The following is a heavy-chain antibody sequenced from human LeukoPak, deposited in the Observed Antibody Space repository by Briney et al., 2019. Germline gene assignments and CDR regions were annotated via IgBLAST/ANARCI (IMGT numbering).Heavy chain of an antibody. CDR1: GGSISSYY. CDR3: TRDGGSYYRSWFDP. D-gene: IGHD1-26*01. Sequence: PSETLSLTCTVPGGSISSYYWSWIRQPAGKGLEWIGRIYTSGSTNYNPSLKSRVTMSVDTSKNQFSLKLSSVTAADTAVYYCTRDGGSYYRSWFDPWGQGTLVTVSS. V-gene: IGHV4-4*07. J-gene: IGHJ5*02. CDR2: IYTSGST.